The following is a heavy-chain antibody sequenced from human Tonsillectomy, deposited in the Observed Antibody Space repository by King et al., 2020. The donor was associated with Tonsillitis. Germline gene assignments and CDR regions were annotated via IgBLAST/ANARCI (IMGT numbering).Heavy chain of an antibody. V-gene: IGHV4-61*02. J-gene: IGHJ2*01. D-gene: IGHD2-15*01. CDR1: GGTTSSGSYY. CDR2: IYTSGGT. Sequence: HVQLQESGPGLVKPSQTLSLTCTVSGGTTSSGSYYWSWIRQPAGKGLEWIGRIYTSGGTNYNPSLESRLTISLDTSKNQFSLKLSSVTAADTAVYYCARASGGCSGGSCYSGWYFDLWGRGTLVTVSS. CDR3: ARASGGCSGGSCYSGWYFDL.